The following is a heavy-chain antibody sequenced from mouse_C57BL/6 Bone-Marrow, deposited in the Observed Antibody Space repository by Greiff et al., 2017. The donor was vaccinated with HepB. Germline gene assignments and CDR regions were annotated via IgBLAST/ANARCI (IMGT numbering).Heavy chain of an antibody. CDR2: IDPENGDT. V-gene: IGHV14-4*01. D-gene: IGHD1-1*01. CDR1: GFNIKDDY. Sequence: VQLQQSGAELVRPGASVKLSCTASGFNIKDDYMHWVKQRPEQGLEWIGWIDPENGDTEYASKFQGKATITADTSSNTAYLQLSSLTSEDTAVYYCTTEGITTVVGYWGKGTTLTVSS. J-gene: IGHJ2*01. CDR3: TTEGITTVVGY.